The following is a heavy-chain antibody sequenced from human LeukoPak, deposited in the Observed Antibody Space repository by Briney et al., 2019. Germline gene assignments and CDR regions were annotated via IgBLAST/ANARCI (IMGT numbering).Heavy chain of an antibody. V-gene: IGHV3-30*18. J-gene: IGHJ4*02. D-gene: IGHD2-21*01. CDR2: ISYDGSNK. Sequence: GRSLRLSCAASGFTFSSYGMHWVRQAPDKGLEWVAVISYDGSNKYYADSVKGRFTISRDNSKNTLYLQMNSLRAEDTAVYYCAKSRIHAKYYFDYWGQGTLVTVSS. CDR1: GFTFSSYG. CDR3: AKSRIHAKYYFDY.